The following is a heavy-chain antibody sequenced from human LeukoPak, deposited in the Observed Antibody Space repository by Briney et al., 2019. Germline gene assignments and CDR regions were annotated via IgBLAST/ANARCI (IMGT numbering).Heavy chain of an antibody. D-gene: IGHD6-13*01. V-gene: IGHV1-24*01. CDR2: FDPEDGET. Sequence: ASEKVSCKVSGYTLTELSMHWVRQAPGKGLEWMGGFDPEDGETIYAQKFQGRVTMTEDTSTDTAYMELSSLRSEDTAVYYCATLTYSSRAYYFDYWGQGTLVTVSS. J-gene: IGHJ4*02. CDR1: GYTLTELS. CDR3: ATLTYSSRAYYFDY.